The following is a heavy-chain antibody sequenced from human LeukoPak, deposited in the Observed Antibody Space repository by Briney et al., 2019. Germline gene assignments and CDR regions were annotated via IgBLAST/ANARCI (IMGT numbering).Heavy chain of an antibody. CDR1: GGSFSSNT. J-gene: IGHJ4*02. D-gene: IGHD3-16*01. Sequence: SVKVSCKASGGSFSSNTLSWVRQAPGQGLEWMGGIIANLGTPNYAQRFQGRVTVTADESTSTGYLELDSLRSDDTAVYYCARLVNWGPLGDYWGQGTLVTVSS. CDR3: ARLVNWGPLGDY. CDR2: IIANLGTP. V-gene: IGHV1-69*13.